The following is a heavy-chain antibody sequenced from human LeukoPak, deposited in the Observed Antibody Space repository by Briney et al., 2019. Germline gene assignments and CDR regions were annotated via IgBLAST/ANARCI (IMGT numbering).Heavy chain of an antibody. Sequence: SETLSLTCTVSGGSISSYFWVWIRQPPGKGLEWIGSIYYSGSTSYNTSLKSRVTISVDTSKNQFSLKLSSVTAADTAVYYCASPWSSGGFDYWGQGTLVTVSS. CDR1: GGSISSYF. D-gene: IGHD6-19*01. J-gene: IGHJ4*02. V-gene: IGHV4-39*01. CDR3: ASPWSSGGFDY. CDR2: IYYSGST.